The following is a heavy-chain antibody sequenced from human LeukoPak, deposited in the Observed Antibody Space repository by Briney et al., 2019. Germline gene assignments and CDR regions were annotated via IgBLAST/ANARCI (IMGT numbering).Heavy chain of an antibody. CDR1: GFTFSSYW. CDR3: ARYRGYGWFDP. CDR2: IKQDGSEK. D-gene: IGHD1-1*01. V-gene: IGHV3-7*01. J-gene: IGHJ5*02. Sequence: GGSLRLSCAASGFTFSSYWMSWVRHAPGKGLEWVANIKQDGSEKYYVDSVKGRFTISRDKAKNSLYLQMNSLRAEDTAVYYCARYRGYGWFDPWGQGTLVTVSS.